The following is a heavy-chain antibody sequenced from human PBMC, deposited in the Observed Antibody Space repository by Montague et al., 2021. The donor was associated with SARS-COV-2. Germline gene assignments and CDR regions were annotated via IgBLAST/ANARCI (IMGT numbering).Heavy chain of an antibody. Sequence: SETLSLTCAVTGASMTPYHWSWIRQPPGKGLEWIGNLHHSGATNYNPSLESRVTMSVDTSKNQFSLNLISVTAADTAVYFCATSLGGGYYCADYYFDYWGQGTLVTVSA. CDR3: ATSLGGGYYCADYYFDY. D-gene: IGHD2-21*01. J-gene: IGHJ4*02. CDR1: GASMTPYH. V-gene: IGHV4-59*03. CDR2: LHHSGAT.